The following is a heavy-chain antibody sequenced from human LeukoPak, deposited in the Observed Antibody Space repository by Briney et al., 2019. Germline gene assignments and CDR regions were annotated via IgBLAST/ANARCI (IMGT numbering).Heavy chain of an antibody. Sequence: GGSLRLSCTASGFTFGDYAMSWVRQAPGKGLEWVGFIRSKAYGGTTEYAASVKGRFTISGDDSKSIAYLQMNSLKTEDTAVYYCTRVVDWNGYYYYMDVWGKGTTVTVSS. CDR1: GFTFGDYA. D-gene: IGHD1-1*01. CDR2: IRSKAYGGTT. J-gene: IGHJ6*03. CDR3: TRVVDWNGYYYYMDV. V-gene: IGHV3-49*04.